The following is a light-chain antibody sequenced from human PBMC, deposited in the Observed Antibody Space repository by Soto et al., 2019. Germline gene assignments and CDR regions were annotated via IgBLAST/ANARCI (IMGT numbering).Light chain of an antibody. V-gene: IGKV3-15*01. CDR2: IAS. CDR1: QSVGSN. CDR3: QQYNNWPLT. Sequence: EIVMTQSPVTLSVSPGERATLSCRASQSVGSNLAWYQQKPGQAPRLVIYIASTRATGIPARFSGSGSGTEFTLTISSLQSEDFAVYFCQQYNNWPLTFGPGTKVDIK. J-gene: IGKJ3*01.